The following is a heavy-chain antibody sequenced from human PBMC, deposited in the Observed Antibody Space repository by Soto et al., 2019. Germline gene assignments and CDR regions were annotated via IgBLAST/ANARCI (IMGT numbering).Heavy chain of an antibody. CDR2: ISAYNGNT. CDR3: ARGSDYDSSGYYYSWFDP. J-gene: IGHJ5*02. D-gene: IGHD3-22*01. CDR1: GYTFTSYG. V-gene: IGHV1-18*01. Sequence: ASVKVSCKASGYTFTSYGSSWVRQAPGQGLEWMGWISAYNGNTNYAQKLQGRVTMTTDTSTSTAYMELRSLRSDDTAVYYCARGSDYDSSGYYYSWFDPWGQGTLVTVSS.